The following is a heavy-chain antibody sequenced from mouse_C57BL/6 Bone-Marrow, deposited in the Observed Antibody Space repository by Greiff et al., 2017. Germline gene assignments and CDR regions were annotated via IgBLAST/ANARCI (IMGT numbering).Heavy chain of an antibody. CDR3: AKRDGNWAWFAY. V-gene: IGHV2-5*01. D-gene: IGHD2-1*01. CDR2: IWRGGST. Sequence: QVQLQQSGPGLVQPSQSLSISCTVSGFSLTSYGVHWVRQSPGKGLEWLGVIWRGGSTDYNAAFMSRLSITKDNSKSQVFYKMNSLQADDTAIYYCAKRDGNWAWFAYWGQGTLVTVSA. J-gene: IGHJ3*01. CDR1: GFSLTSYG.